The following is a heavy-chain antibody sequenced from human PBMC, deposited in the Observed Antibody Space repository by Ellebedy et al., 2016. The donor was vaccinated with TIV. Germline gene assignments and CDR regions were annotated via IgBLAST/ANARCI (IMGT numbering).Heavy chain of an antibody. D-gene: IGHD4-17*01. J-gene: IGHJ3*02. CDR1: GFSFRSYW. CDR3: ARDGSYGDYLSPRHALDI. V-gene: IGHV3-7*01. CDR2: INQDGSDK. Sequence: GESLKISCAASGFSFRSYWMSWLRQAPGKGLEWVANINQDGSDKYYVDSVKGRFTISRDNAKNSLYLQLNSLRDEDTAVYYCARDGSYGDYLSPRHALDIWGQGTMVTVSS.